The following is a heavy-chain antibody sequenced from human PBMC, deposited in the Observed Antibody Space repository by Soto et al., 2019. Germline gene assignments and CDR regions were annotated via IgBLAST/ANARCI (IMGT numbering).Heavy chain of an antibody. D-gene: IGHD3-16*02. CDR1: GGSFSGYY. V-gene: IGHV4-34*01. CDR2: INHSGST. CDR3: ARVPDYIWGSYRRCFDY. J-gene: IGHJ4*02. Sequence: SETLSLTCAVYGGSFSGYYWSWIRQPPGKGLEWIGEINHSGSTNYNPSLKSRVTISVDTSKNQFSLKLSSVTAADTAVYYCARVPDYIWGSYRRCFDYWGQGTLVTVSS.